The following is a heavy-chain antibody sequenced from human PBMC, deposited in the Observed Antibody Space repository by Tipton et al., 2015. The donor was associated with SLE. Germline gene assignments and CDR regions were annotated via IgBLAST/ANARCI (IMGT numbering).Heavy chain of an antibody. J-gene: IGHJ4*02. D-gene: IGHD6-13*01. Sequence: SLRLSCAASGFSFSRYAMSWVRQAPGQGLEWVAVISYDGSNKYYADSVKGRFTISRDNSKNTLYLQMNSLRAEDTAVYYCARGGQQLVLAYWGQGTLVTVSS. CDR1: GFSFSRYA. CDR2: ISYDGSNK. CDR3: ARGGQQLVLAY. V-gene: IGHV3-30-3*01.